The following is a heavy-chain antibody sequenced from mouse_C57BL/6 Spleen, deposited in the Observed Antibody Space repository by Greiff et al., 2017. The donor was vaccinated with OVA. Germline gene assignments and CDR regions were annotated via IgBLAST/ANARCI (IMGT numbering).Heavy chain of an antibody. D-gene: IGHD2-5*01. J-gene: IGHJ3*01. Sequence: VQLQQPGTELVKPGASVKLSCKASGYTFTSYWMHWVKQRPGQGLEWIGNINPSNGGTNYNEKFKNKATLTVDKSSSTAYMQLSILTSEDSAVYYCARSYYSNYLFAYWGQGTLVTVSA. V-gene: IGHV1-53*01. CDR2: INPSNGGT. CDR3: ARSYYSNYLFAY. CDR1: GYTFTSYW.